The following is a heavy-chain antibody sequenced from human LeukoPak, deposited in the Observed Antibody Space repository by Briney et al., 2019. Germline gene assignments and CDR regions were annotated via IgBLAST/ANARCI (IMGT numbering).Heavy chain of an antibody. D-gene: IGHD1-26*01. CDR1: GGSISSYY. CDR2: IYYSGST. CDR3: ARSFRSGYYYYYYMDV. J-gene: IGHJ6*03. Sequence: PSETLSLTCTVSGGSISSYYWSWIRQPPGKGLEWIGYIYYSGSTNYNPSLKSRVTISVDTSKNQFSLKLSSVTAADTAVYYCARSFRSGYYYYYYMDVWGKRTTVPVSS. V-gene: IGHV4-59*08.